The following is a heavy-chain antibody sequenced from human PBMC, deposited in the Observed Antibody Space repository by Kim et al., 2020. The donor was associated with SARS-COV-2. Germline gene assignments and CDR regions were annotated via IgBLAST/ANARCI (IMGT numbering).Heavy chain of an antibody. CDR3: ATAPANYDDSSGYSYYYYYGMDV. D-gene: IGHD3-22*01. J-gene: IGHJ6*02. Sequence: ASVKVSCKVSGYTLTELSMHWVRQAPGKGLEWMGGFDPEDGETIYAQKFQGRVTMTEDTSTDPAYMELSSLRSEDTAVYYCATAPANYDDSSGYSYYYYYGMDVWGQGTTATVSS. CDR2: FDPEDGET. V-gene: IGHV1-24*01. CDR1: GYTLTELS.